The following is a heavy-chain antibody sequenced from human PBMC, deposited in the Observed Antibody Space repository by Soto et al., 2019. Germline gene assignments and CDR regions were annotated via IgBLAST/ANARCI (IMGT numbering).Heavy chain of an antibody. CDR1: GFTFSSYG. J-gene: IGHJ6*02. D-gene: IGHD4-17*01. Sequence: PGGSLRLSCAASGFTFSSYGMHWVRQAPGKGLEWVAVIWYDGSNKYYADSVKGRFTISRDNSKNTLYLQMNSLRAEDTAVYYCARVWSRGDSPPYGMDVWGQGTTVTVSS. CDR2: IWYDGSNK. V-gene: IGHV3-33*01. CDR3: ARVWSRGDSPPYGMDV.